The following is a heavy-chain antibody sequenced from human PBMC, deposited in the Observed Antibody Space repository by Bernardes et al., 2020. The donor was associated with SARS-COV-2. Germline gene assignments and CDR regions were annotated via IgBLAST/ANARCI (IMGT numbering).Heavy chain of an antibody. V-gene: IGHV3-23*01. CDR3: AKRYYYDSSGFLGSFDY. D-gene: IGHD3-22*01. CDR1: GFTFSTYA. Sequence: GGSLRLSCAASGFTFSTYAMSWVRQAPGKGLEWVSAITGSGGSTYYADSVKGRFTISRDTSKNTLYLQMNSLRAEDTALYYCAKRYYYDSSGFLGSFDYWGQGTLVTVSS. CDR2: ITGSGGST. J-gene: IGHJ4*02.